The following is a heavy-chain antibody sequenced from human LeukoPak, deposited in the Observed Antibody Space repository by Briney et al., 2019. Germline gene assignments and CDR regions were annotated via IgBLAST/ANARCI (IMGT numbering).Heavy chain of an antibody. CDR2: IATAGDT. V-gene: IGHV3-13*04. Sequence: GGSLRLSCVASGFTLSSYDMHWVRQATGKGLEWVSTIATAGDTYYPGSVKGRFTISRENAKNSLYLQMNSLRAGDTAVYYCARGGIAEPMESYGMDVWGRGTTVTVSS. CDR1: GFTLSSYD. CDR3: ARGGIAEPMESYGMDV. D-gene: IGHD6-13*01. J-gene: IGHJ6*02.